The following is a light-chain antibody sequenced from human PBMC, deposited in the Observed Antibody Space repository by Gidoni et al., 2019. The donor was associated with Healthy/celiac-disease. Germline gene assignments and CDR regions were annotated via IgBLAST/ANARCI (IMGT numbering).Light chain of an antibody. V-gene: IGKV1-33*01. J-gene: IGKJ4*01. CDR1: QDISNY. CDR3: QQYDNHPPT. Sequence: IQITQSPSPLSASVGDRVTITCQASQDISNYLHWYQQKPGKAPKLLIYDASNLETGVPSRFSGSGSGTDFTFTISSLQPEDIATYYCQQYDNHPPTFGGGTKVEIK. CDR2: DAS.